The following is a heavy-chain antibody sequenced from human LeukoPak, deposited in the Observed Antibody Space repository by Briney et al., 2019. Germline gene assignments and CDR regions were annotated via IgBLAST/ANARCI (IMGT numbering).Heavy chain of an antibody. J-gene: IGHJ4*02. CDR2: IYYSGST. CDR3: ARRRARGYFDY. CDR1: GGSISSYY. D-gene: IGHD3-10*01. V-gene: IGHV4-59*08. Sequence: SETLSLTCTVSGGSISSYYWSWIRQPPGKGLEWIGYIYYSGSTNYNPSLKSRVTISVDTSKNQFSLKLSSVTAADTAVYYCARRRARGYFDYWGQGTLVTVSS.